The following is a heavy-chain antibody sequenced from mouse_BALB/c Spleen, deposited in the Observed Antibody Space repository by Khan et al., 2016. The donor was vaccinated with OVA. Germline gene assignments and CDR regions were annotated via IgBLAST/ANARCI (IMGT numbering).Heavy chain of an antibody. CDR1: GYTFTNYG. D-gene: IGHD3-3*01. Sequence: QIQLVQSGPELKKPGETVKISCKASGYTFTNYGMNWVKQAPGKGLKWMGWINTNTGEPTYAEEFKGRFAFSLETSASTAYLQINNLKNEDTATXCCARLRAYFDVWGAGTTVTVSA. V-gene: IGHV9-3*02. CDR2: INTNTGEP. CDR3: ARLRAYFDV. J-gene: IGHJ1*01.